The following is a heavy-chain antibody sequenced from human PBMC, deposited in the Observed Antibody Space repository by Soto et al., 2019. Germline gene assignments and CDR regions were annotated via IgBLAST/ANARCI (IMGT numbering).Heavy chain of an antibody. D-gene: IGHD6-13*01. CDR1: GFTFSGYW. Sequence: SLRLSCAASGFTFSGYWMSWVRQAPGKGLEWVANIKQDGSDKYYVDSVKGRFTISRDNAKNSLYLQMKSLRAEDTAVYYCATSAAAPGNYWGQGTMVTVSS. V-gene: IGHV3-7*01. J-gene: IGHJ4*02. CDR3: ATSAAAPGNY. CDR2: IKQDGSDK.